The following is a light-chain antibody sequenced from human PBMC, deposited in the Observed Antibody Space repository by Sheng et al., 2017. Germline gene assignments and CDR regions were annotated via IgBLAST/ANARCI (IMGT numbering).Light chain of an antibody. J-gene: IGKJ4*01. V-gene: IGKV1-5*03. CDR2: QAS. Sequence: DIQMTQSPSTLSASIGDRVTITCRTSQSINKWLAWYRQKPGEAPDLLISQASILESGVPSRFSGSGSGTEFTLTISSLQPADFATYYCQKYDDYPLTFGGGTNV. CDR3: QKYDDYPLT. CDR1: QSINKW.